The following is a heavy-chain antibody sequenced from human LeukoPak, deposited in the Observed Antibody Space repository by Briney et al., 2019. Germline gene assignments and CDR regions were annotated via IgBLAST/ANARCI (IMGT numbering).Heavy chain of an antibody. J-gene: IGHJ4*02. CDR1: RFIFSNAW. CDR3: STVRYCTTDVCYTPFDC. CDR2: MKRKTWGGTK. Sequence: GVSVTLSCAPCRFIFSNAWVTWVRHAPERAREWVGCMKRKTWGGTKYCDATVKGRFTISRDDSKNTLYLQTNSLKNEDTAVYYCSTVRYCTTDVCYTPFDCWGQGTLVTVSS. V-gene: IGHV3-15*01. D-gene: IGHD2-8*01.